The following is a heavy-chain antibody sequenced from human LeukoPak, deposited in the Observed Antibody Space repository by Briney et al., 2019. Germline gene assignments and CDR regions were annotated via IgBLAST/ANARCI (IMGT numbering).Heavy chain of an antibody. CDR1: GFTFSSYD. CDR3: AKDRSIGTYYTFDH. J-gene: IGHJ4*02. Sequence: GGTLRLSCAASGFTFSSYDMSWVRQAPGKGLEWVSGISGSGGSTYYADSVKGRFTISRDNSKNTLYLQMSSLTAADTAVYYCAKDRSIGTYYTFDHWGQGTLVTVSS. D-gene: IGHD1-26*01. CDR2: ISGSGGST. V-gene: IGHV3-23*01.